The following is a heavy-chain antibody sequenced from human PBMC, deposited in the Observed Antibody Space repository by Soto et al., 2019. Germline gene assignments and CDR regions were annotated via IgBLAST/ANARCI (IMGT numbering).Heavy chain of an antibody. V-gene: IGHV1-2*04. Sequence: ASVKVSCKASGYTFTGYYMHWVRQAPGQGLEWMGWINPNSGGTNYAQKFQGWVTMTRDTSISTAYMELSRLRSDDTAVYYCARGPLIRIPIHPASYGMDVWGQGTTGTVS. J-gene: IGHJ6*02. CDR3: ARGPLIRIPIHPASYGMDV. CDR1: GYTFTGYY. D-gene: IGHD3-3*01. CDR2: INPNSGGT.